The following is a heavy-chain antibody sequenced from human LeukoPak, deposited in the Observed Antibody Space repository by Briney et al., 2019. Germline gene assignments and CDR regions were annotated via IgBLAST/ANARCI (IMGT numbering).Heavy chain of an antibody. J-gene: IGHJ4*02. CDR3: AKDRSFGTTGTTPLFDY. D-gene: IGHD1-1*01. V-gene: IGHV3-7*03. CDR1: GFTFSNSW. Sequence: GGSLRLSCEASGFTFSNSWMTWVRQTPGKGLEWVANIKTDGSEKYYVDSVKGRFTISRDNAKNSLYLQMNSLRAEDTAVYYCAKDRSFGTTGTTPLFDYWGQGTLVTVSS. CDR2: IKTDGSEK.